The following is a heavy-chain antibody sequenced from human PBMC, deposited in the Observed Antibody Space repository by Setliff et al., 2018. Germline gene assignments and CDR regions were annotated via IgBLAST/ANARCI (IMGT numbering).Heavy chain of an antibody. V-gene: IGHV3-53*04. D-gene: IGHD3-3*01. CDR1: GFSVGSTY. J-gene: IGHJ4*02. CDR3: ARAGTVGERIAGWDS. CDR2: IYSGGGT. Sequence: GGSLRLSCVASGFSVGSTYMTWVRQAPGKGLEWVSVIYSGGGTDYLDSLRGRFTISRSNSRNTVYLQMNGLRVEDTAVYFYARAGTVGERIAGWDSWGPGTLVTVSS.